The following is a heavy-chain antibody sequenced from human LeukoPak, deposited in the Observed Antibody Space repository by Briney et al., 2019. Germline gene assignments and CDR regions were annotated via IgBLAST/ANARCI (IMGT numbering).Heavy chain of an antibody. CDR1: GFTFSSYA. D-gene: IGHD4-17*01. V-gene: IGHV3-23*01. J-gene: IGHJ6*02. CDR2: ISGSGGST. CDR3: AKVSSTVTTSYYYYGMDV. Sequence: PPGGSLRLSCAASGFTFSSYALSWVRQAPGKGLEWVSAISGSGGSTYYADSVKGRFTISRDNSKNTLYLQMNSLRAEDTAVYYCAKVSSTVTTSYYYYGMDVWGQGTTVTVSS.